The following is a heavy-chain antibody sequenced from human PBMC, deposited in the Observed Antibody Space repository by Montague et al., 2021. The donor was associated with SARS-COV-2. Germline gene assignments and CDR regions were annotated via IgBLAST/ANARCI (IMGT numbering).Heavy chain of an antibody. Sequence: SETLSLTCAVAGGFISNGNWWSWVRQPPGKGLEWIGEIFHSGAARYNPSLKSRLTISMDKSKNEFSLKLNSVTAADTAMYYCARDFVAAVPDRFDSWGQGVLVTVSS. J-gene: IGHJ4*02. CDR2: IFHSGAA. CDR1: GGFISNGNW. V-gene: IGHV4/OR15-8*02. CDR3: ARDFVAAVPDRFDS. D-gene: IGHD6-13*01.